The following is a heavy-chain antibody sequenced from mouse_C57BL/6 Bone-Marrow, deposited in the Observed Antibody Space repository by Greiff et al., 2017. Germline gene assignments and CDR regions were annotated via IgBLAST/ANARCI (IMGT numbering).Heavy chain of an antibody. Sequence: VQLQQPGAELVRPGSSVKLSCKASGYTFTSYWMDWVKQRPGQGLEWIGNIYPSDSETHYNQKFKDKATLTVDKSSSTAYMQLSSLTSEDSAVYYCARGYYYGSRRDYAMDYWGQEASVTVSS. CDR1: GYTFTSYW. CDR2: IYPSDSET. CDR3: ARGYYYGSRRDYAMDY. J-gene: IGHJ4*01. V-gene: IGHV1-61*01. D-gene: IGHD1-1*01.